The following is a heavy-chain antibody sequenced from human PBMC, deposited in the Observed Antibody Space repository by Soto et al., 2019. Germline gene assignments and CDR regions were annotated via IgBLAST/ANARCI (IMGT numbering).Heavy chain of an antibody. Sequence: QGQLVQSGPEVKKPGASVKVSCKASGYTFSRYGISWVRQAPGQGLEWMGWVSGYNGDTKYAQQVQGRVNMTIDTSTYTAYMELRSLTSDDTAIYYCAKNGQPPYYYYGMDVWGQGTTVTVSS. D-gene: IGHD2-8*01. J-gene: IGHJ6*02. CDR1: GYTFSRYG. CDR3: AKNGQPPYYYYGMDV. V-gene: IGHV1-18*01. CDR2: VSGYNGDT.